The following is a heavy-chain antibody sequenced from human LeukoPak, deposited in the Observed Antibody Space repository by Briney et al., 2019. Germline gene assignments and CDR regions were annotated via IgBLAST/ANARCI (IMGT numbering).Heavy chain of an antibody. J-gene: IGHJ3*02. Sequence: KPSETLSLTCAVYGGSFSGYYWSWIRQPPGKGLEWIGEINRSGSTNYNPSLKSRVTISVDTSKNQFSLKLSSVTAADTAVYYCARRHLSTYYDFWSGQADAFDIWGQGTMVTVSS. CDR1: GGSFSGYY. D-gene: IGHD3-3*01. CDR3: ARRHLSTYYDFWSGQADAFDI. V-gene: IGHV4-34*01. CDR2: INRSGST.